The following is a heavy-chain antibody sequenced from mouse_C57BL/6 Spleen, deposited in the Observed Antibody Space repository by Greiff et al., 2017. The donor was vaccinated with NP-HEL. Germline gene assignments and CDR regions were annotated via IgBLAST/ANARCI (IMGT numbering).Heavy chain of an antibody. CDR2: ISSGSSTI. CDR1: GFTFSDYG. D-gene: IGHD2-2*01. CDR3: ARRSTMVTTWYFDV. Sequence: EVRLVESGGGLVKPGGSLKLSCAASGFTFSDYGMHWVRQAPEKGLEWVAYISSGSSTIDYADTVKGRFTISEENAKNTLFLQMTSLRSEDTAMYYCARRSTMVTTWYFDVWGTGTTVTVSS. V-gene: IGHV5-17*01. J-gene: IGHJ1*03.